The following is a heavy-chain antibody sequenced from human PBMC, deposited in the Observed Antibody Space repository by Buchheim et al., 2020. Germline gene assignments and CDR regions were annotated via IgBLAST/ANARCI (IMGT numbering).Heavy chain of an antibody. J-gene: IGHJ6*02. D-gene: IGHD5-24*01. CDR1: GFTFIDYY. CDR3: ARLPGRDGYTLGDHYYYGMDV. V-gene: IGHV3-11*01. Sequence: QVQLVESGGGLVKPGGSLRLSCAASGFTFIDYYMSWVRQAPGKGLEWISYSSTSGSIIYYAESVKGRFTISRDNAKNSVYLQMNSLRAEDTAVYYCARLPGRDGYTLGDHYYYGMDVWGQGTT. CDR2: SSTSGSII.